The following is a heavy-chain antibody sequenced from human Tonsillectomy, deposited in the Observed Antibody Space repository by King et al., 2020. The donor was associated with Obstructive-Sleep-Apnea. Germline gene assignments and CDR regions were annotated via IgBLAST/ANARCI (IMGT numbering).Heavy chain of an antibody. D-gene: IGHD5-18*01. CDR3: AKAARGLSYGYPFDY. Sequence: VQLVESGGVAVQPGGSLRLSCAASGFTFGDFAMHWVRQPPGRGLEWVSLIRWDGGPTYYADSVRGRFTISIDNSKNSLSLEMNNVGPEDTALYYCAKAARGLSYGYPFDYWGQGTLVTVSS. J-gene: IGHJ4*02. CDR1: GFTFGDFA. V-gene: IGHV3-43D*03. CDR2: IRWDGGPT.